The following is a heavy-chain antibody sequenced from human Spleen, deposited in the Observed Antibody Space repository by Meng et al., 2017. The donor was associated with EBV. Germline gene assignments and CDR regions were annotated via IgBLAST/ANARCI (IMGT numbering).Heavy chain of an antibody. CDR2: INDSGKT. D-gene: IGHD4-17*01. V-gene: IGHV4-34*01. CDR1: GGSFSGYY. J-gene: IGHJ5*02. Sequence: QGQLQQWGAGLLKPSETLSLPCALYGGSFSGYYWSWIRQPPGKGLQWIGEINDSGKTTYNPSLKSRDTMSVDMSTLQFSLNLTSVTAADTAVYYCARGPGDYLVLDWFDPWGQGTLVTVSS. CDR3: ARGPGDYLVLDWFDP.